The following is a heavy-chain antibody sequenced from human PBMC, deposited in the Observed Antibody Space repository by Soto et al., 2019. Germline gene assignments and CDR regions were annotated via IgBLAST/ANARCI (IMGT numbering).Heavy chain of an antibody. J-gene: IGHJ4*02. D-gene: IGHD6-13*01. CDR3: ARGPPLVKTTGYSSSWYLDY. V-gene: IGHV1-69*06. CDR1: GGTFSSYA. Sequence: SVKFSCKASGGTFSSYAISWVRQAPGQGLEWMGGIIPIFGTANYAQKFQGRVTITADKSTSTAYMELSSLRSEDTAVYYCARGPPLVKTTGYSSSWYLDYWGQGTLVTVSS. CDR2: IIPIFGTA.